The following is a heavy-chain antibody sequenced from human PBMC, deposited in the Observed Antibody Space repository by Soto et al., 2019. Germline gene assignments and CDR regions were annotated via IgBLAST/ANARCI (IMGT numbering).Heavy chain of an antibody. CDR1: VFSFTTYA. CDR3: ARAIETHMDPCEY. CDR2: ISDDGSIK. V-gene: IGHV3-30-3*01. Sequence: PVGSLRLSCAASVFSFTTYAMHCVRHSPGKGLEWVAVISDDGSIKYYADSVKGRFTISRDNSKNTFYLQMNSLRDDDTALYYCARAIETHMDPCEYWGQGALVTVSS. J-gene: IGHJ4*02. D-gene: IGHD2-21*01.